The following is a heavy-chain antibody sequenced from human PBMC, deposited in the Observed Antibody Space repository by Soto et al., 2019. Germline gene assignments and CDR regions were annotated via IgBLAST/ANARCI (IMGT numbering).Heavy chain of an antibody. D-gene: IGHD4-17*01. Sequence: QVQLVESGGGLVKPGGSLRLSCAASGFTFSDYYMSWIRQAPGKGLEWVSYISSSGSSTYYADSVKGRFTISRDNGKNSLYLQMNSLRAEDKAVYYCARRWSYSDYGGYAFDIWGQGTMVTVSS. CDR1: GFTFSDYY. CDR2: ISSSGSST. CDR3: ARRWSYSDYGGYAFDI. J-gene: IGHJ3*02. V-gene: IGHV3-11*01.